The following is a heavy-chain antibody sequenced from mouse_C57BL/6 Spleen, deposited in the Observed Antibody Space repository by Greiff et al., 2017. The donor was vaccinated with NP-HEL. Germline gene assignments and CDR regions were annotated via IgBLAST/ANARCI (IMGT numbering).Heavy chain of an antibody. J-gene: IGHJ4*01. CDR1: GFNIKDDY. CDR3: TRAMDY. Sequence: EVKLVESGAELVRPGASVKLSCTASGFNIKDDYMHWVKQRPEQGLEWIGWIDPENGDTEYASKFQGKATITADTSSNTAYLQLSSLTSEDTAVYYCTRAMDYWGQGTSVTVPS. V-gene: IGHV14-4*01. CDR2: IDPENGDT.